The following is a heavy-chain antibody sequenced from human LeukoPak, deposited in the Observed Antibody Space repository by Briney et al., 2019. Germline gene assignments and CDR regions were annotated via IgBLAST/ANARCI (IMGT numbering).Heavy chain of an antibody. Sequence: SETLSLTCTVSGGSISSSSYYWGWIRQPPGKGLEWIGSIYYSGSTYYNPSLKSRVTISVDTSKNQFSLKLSSVTAADTAVYYCARDGRMRDNPFDYWGQGTLVTVSS. CDR3: ARDGRMRDNPFDY. J-gene: IGHJ4*02. CDR2: IYYSGST. V-gene: IGHV4-39*07. CDR1: GGSISSSSYY. D-gene: IGHD1-14*01.